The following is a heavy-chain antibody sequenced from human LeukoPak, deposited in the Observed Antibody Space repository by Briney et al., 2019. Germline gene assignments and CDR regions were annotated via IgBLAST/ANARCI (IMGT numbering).Heavy chain of an antibody. Sequence: PGGSLRLSCAASGFTVSSNYMSWVRQAPGKGLEWVGRIKSNNEGGTTDYVAPVKGRFTISRDDSKNTVYLQMNSLKIEDTAVYYCTTDPWHGLDVWGQGTTVTVSS. J-gene: IGHJ6*02. CDR3: TTDPWHGLDV. D-gene: IGHD5-12*01. V-gene: IGHV3-15*01. CDR1: GFTVSSNY. CDR2: IKSNNEGGTT.